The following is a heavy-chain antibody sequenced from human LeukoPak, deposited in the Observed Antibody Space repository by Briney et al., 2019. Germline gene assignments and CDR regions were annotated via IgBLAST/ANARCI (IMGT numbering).Heavy chain of an antibody. V-gene: IGHV1-69*05. CDR2: IIPIFGTA. D-gene: IGHD5-18*01. CDR3: ASGYSYGFSDY. Sequence: SVKVSCKASGGTFSSYTISWVRQAPGQGLEWMGRIIPIFGTANYAQKLQGRVTIMTDESTSTACMELSSLRSEDTAVYYCASGYSYGFSDYWGQGTLVTVSS. CDR1: GGTFSSYT. J-gene: IGHJ4*02.